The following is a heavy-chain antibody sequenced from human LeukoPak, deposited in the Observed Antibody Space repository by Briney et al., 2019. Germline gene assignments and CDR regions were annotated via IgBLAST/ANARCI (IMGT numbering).Heavy chain of an antibody. V-gene: IGHV1-69*04. J-gene: IGHJ5*02. D-gene: IGHD6-13*01. CDR3: ARDTVYSSRYNWFDP. CDR2: IIPILGIA. CDR1: GGTFSSYA. Sequence: SVKVSCKASGGTFSSYAISWVRQAPGQGLEWMGRIIPILGIANYAQKFQGRVTITADKSTSTAYMELSSLRSEDTAVYYCARDTVYSSRYNWFDPWGQGTLVTVSS.